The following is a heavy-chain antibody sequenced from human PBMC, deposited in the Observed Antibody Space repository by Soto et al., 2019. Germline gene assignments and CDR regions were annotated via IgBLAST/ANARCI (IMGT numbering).Heavy chain of an antibody. D-gene: IGHD6-6*01. Sequence: GGSLRLSCAASGFTFSSYEMNWVRQAPGKGLEWVSYISSSGSTIYYADSVKGRFTISRDNAKNSLYLQMNSLRAEDTAVYYCARGPGLAARSPGYFDYWGQGTLVTVSS. J-gene: IGHJ4*02. CDR2: ISSSGSTI. V-gene: IGHV3-48*03. CDR1: GFTFSSYE. CDR3: ARGPGLAARSPGYFDY.